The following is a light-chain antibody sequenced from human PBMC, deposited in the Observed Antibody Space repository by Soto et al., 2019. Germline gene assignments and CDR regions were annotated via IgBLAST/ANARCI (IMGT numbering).Light chain of an antibody. CDR2: DAS. V-gene: IGKV1-33*01. J-gene: IGKJ5*01. CDR3: QQYDNLPT. CDR1: QDISNY. Sequence: DIHMTQSPSSLSAALGDRVTITFQASQDISNYLNWYQQKPGKAPKLLIYDASNLETGVPSRFSGSGSGTDFTFTISSLQPEDIATYYCQQYDNLPTFGQGTRLEIK.